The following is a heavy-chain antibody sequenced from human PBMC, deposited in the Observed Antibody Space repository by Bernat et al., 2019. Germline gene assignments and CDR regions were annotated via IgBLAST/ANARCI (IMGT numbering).Heavy chain of an antibody. V-gene: IGHV3-48*03. Sequence: EVQLVESGGGLVQSGGSLRLSCAASGFTFSSYEMNWVRQAPGKGLEWVSYISSSVSTIYYADSVKGRFTISRDNAKNSLYLQMNSLRAEDTAVYYCASMGGYDSADAFDIWGQGTMVTVSS. CDR1: GFTFSSYE. CDR3: ASMGGYDSADAFDI. CDR2: ISSSVSTI. D-gene: IGHD5-12*01. J-gene: IGHJ3*02.